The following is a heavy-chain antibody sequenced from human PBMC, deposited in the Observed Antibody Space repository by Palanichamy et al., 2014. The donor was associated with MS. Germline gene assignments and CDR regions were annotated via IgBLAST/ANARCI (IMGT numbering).Heavy chain of an antibody. Sequence: QVQLVQSGAEVKKPGASVKVSCKASGYTFTDYAMNWVRQAPGQRLEWMGWINAGNGNTKYSQKFQGRVTLTRDTSASTAYMELSSLTSEDTAVYYCVRGLWSSSRVGYYFDNWGQGTLVTVSS. J-gene: IGHJ4*02. CDR3: VRGLWSSSRVGYYFDN. CDR2: INAGNGNT. D-gene: IGHD3-3*01. CDR1: GYTFTDYA. V-gene: IGHV1-3*01.